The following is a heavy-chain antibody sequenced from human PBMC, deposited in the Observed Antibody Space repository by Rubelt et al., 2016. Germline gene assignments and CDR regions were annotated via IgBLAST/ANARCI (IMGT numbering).Heavy chain of an antibody. CDR1: GYTFTSYA. CDR2: INAGTGNT. J-gene: IGHJ5*02. CDR3: ARGYSSRWYALRVGWFDP. Sequence: QVQLVQSGAEVKKPGSSVKVSSKASGYTFTSYAMHWVRQAPGQRLEWMGWINAGTGNTQYSQKFQGRVTMTRETSASTASRELSSLRAEDTAVDYCARGYSSRWYALRVGWFDPWGQGTLGTVSS. D-gene: IGHD6-13*01. V-gene: IGHV1-3*01.